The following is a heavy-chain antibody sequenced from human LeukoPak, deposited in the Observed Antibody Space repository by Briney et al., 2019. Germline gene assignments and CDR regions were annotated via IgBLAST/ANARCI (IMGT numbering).Heavy chain of an antibody. CDR2: IRGSGSST. CDR1: GFTFSNYA. D-gene: IGHD2-21*02. J-gene: IGHJ4*02. CDR3: ARSAMGDFVRFPNDY. Sequence: GGSLRLSCAASGFTFSNYAMSWVRQAPWQWLDLVSAIRGSGSSTYYEDSVKGRFTISRDNSKNMLYLQMESLKGEDSEVTYCARSAMGDFVRFPNDYWGQGTLVRVSS. V-gene: IGHV3-23*01.